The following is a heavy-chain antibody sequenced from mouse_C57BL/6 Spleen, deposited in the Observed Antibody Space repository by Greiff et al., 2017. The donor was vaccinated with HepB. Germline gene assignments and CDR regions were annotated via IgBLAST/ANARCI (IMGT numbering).Heavy chain of an antibody. CDR3: ARDLDVWYFDV. CDR1: GFTFSSYA. Sequence: EVQGVESGGGLVKPGGSLKLSCAASGFTFSSYAMSWVRQTPVKRLEWVATISDGGSYTYYPDNVKGRITISRDKTKNNLYLQMSHLTSEDTAMYYCARDLDVWYFDVWGTGTTVTVSS. V-gene: IGHV5-4*01. CDR2: ISDGGSYT. J-gene: IGHJ1*03.